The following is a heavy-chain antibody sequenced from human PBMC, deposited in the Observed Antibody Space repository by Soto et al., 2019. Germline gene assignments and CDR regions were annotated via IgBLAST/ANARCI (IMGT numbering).Heavy chain of an antibody. CDR2: IWYDGSNK. CDR3: AREFTGYCSSTSCYLDY. J-gene: IGHJ4*02. Sequence: SLRLSCAASGFTFSSYGMHWVRQAPGKGLEWVAVIWYDGSNKYYADSVKGRFTISRDNSKNTLYLQMNSLRAEDTAVYYCAREFTGYCSSTSCYLDYWGQGTLVTVSS. V-gene: IGHV3-33*01. D-gene: IGHD2-2*01. CDR1: GFTFSSYG.